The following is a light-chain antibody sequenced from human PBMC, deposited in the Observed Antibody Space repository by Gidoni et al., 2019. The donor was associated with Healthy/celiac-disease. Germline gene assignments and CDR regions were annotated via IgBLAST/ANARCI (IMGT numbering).Light chain of an antibody. CDR3: QQSYSTPLT. CDR2: AAS. CDR1: QSITSY. Sequence: IQMTQSPTSLSASVGDRVTITCRASQSITSYLHWYQQKPGQAPKLLIYAASSLQSGVPSRFSGSGSGTDFTLTISSLQPEDFATYYCQQSYSTPLTFGGGTKVEIK. J-gene: IGKJ4*01. V-gene: IGKV1-39*01.